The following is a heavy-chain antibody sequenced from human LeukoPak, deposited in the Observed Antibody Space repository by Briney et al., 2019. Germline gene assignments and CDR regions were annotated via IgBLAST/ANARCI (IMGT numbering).Heavy chain of an antibody. CDR3: TRARAEGVYFDY. V-gene: IGHV4-39*07. CDR2: IYYSGST. J-gene: IGHJ4*02. CDR1: GGSISSSSYY. D-gene: IGHD3-16*01. Sequence: SETLSLTCTVSGGSISSSSYYWGWIRQPPGKGLEWIGSIYYSGSTYYNPSLKSRVTISVDTSKNQFSLKLSSVTAADTAVYYCTRARAEGVYFDYWGQGTLVTVSS.